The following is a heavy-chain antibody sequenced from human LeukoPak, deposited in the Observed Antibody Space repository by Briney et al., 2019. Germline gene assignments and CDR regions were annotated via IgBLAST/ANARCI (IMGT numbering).Heavy chain of an antibody. D-gene: IGHD3-10*01. CDR2: INHSGST. CDR1: GGSFSGYY. Sequence: SETLSLTCAVYGGSFSGYYWGWIRQPPGKGLEWIGEINHSGSTNYNPSLKSRVTISVDTSKNQFSLKLSSVTAADTAVYYCARGRYYYGSGSYPPFDYWGQGTLVTVSS. CDR3: ARGRYYYGSGSYPPFDY. V-gene: IGHV4-34*01. J-gene: IGHJ4*02.